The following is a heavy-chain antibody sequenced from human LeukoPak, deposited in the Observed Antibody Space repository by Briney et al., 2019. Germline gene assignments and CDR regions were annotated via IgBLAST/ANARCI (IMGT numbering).Heavy chain of an antibody. D-gene: IGHD6-13*01. Sequence: GRSLRLSCAASGFTFSSYAMHRVRQAPGKGLEWVAVISYDGSNKYYADSVKGRFTISRDNSKNTLYLQMNSLRAEDTAVYYCARDWSRGIAAAGTGPLDYWGQGTLVTVSS. CDR1: GFTFSSYA. V-gene: IGHV3-30-3*01. CDR2: ISYDGSNK. J-gene: IGHJ4*02. CDR3: ARDWSRGIAAAGTGPLDY.